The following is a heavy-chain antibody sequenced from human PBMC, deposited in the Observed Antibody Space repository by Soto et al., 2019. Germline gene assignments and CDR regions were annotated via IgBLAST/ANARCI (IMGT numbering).Heavy chain of an antibody. D-gene: IGHD6-13*01. V-gene: IGHV1-69*01. Sequence: QVQLVQSGAEVRKPGSSVKVSCKASGGTFSSYAISWVRQAPGQGLEWMGGIIPIFGTANYAQKFQGRVTITADESTSTAYMELSSLRSEDTAVYYCARDKVAAAGTGEVFDYWGQGTLVTVSS. CDR2: IIPIFGTA. CDR1: GGTFSSYA. CDR3: ARDKVAAAGTGEVFDY. J-gene: IGHJ4*02.